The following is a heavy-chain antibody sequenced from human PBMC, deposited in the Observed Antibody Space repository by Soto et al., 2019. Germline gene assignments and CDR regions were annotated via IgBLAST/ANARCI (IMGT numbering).Heavy chain of an antibody. Sequence: QVQLVQSGAEVKKPGSSLRVSCKASGDTFSTYTISWVRQAPGQGFEWLGRSIPILDVANYAQSFQGRVTITADKSTSTAYMEPNSLRSEATAVYYCAGDCGNQLLIDYWGQGTLVTVSS. CDR1: GDTFSTYT. CDR3: AGDCGNQLLIDY. D-gene: IGHD2-2*01. J-gene: IGHJ4*02. CDR2: SIPILDVA. V-gene: IGHV1-69*08.